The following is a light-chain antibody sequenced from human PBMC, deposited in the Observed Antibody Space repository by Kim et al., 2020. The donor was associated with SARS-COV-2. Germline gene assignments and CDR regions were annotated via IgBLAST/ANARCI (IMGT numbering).Light chain of an antibody. CDR3: QAWDSRVV. J-gene: IGLJ2*01. CDR2: QDS. Sequence: SYELTQPPSVSVSPGQTASITCSGDKLGDKYACWYQQKPGRSPVVVIYQDSKRPSGIPGRFSGSNSGNTATLTISGTQAMDEADYYCQAWDSRVVFGGGT. CDR1: KLGDKY. V-gene: IGLV3-1*01.